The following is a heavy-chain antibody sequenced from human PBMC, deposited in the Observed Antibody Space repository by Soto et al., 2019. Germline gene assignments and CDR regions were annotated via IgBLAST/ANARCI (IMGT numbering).Heavy chain of an antibody. CDR1: GFTFSSYS. D-gene: IGHD3-10*01. V-gene: IGHV3-23*01. J-gene: IGHJ4*02. CDR2: FRTGGDGGTT. CDR3: AKKVNSGPGSQYFDY. Sequence: GGSLRLSCAASGFTFSSYSMSWVRRAPGKGLEWVSGFRTGGDGGTTYYADSVKGRFTISRDNSKNTLFLQMNSLRPEDTAIYYCAKKVNSGPGSQYFDYWGQGTLVTVSS.